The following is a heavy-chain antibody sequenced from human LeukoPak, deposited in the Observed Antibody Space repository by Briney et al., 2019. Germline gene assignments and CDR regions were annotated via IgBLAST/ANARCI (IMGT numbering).Heavy chain of an antibody. CDR2: IIPILGIA. J-gene: IGHJ4*02. CDR1: GGTFSSYT. V-gene: IGHV1-69*04. D-gene: IGHD5-24*01. CDR3: ARETRRDRDGYPILDY. Sequence: EASVKVSCKASGGTFSSYTISWVRQAPGQGLEWMGRIIPILGIANYAQKFQGRVTITADKSTSTAYMELSSLRSEDTAVYYCARETRRDRDGYPILDYWGQGTLATVSS.